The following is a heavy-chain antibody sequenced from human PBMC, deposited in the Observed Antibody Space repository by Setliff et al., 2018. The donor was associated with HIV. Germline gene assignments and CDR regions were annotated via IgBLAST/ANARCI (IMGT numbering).Heavy chain of an antibody. D-gene: IGHD6-19*01. CDR2: MSHSGST. J-gene: IGHJ4*02. V-gene: IGHV4-39*07. Sequence: SETLSLTCTVSGGPISSGGFYWSWIRQPPGKGLEWIVSMSHSGSTNYNPSLKSRVTMSVDTSKNQFSLNLSSVTAADTAVYYCAIRGSSGWYVGGYFNYWGQGTLVTVSS. CDR1: GGPISSGGFY. CDR3: AIRGSSGWYVGGYFNY.